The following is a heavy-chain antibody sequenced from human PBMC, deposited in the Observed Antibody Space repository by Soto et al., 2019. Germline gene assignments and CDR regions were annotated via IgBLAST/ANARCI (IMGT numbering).Heavy chain of an antibody. V-gene: IGHV3-21*06. CDR1: GFTFSSYT. CDR3: ARAEGGCSSTSCHSYGMDV. Sequence: GGSLRLSCAASGFTFSSYTMNWVRQAPGKGLEWVSSISSSSTYIYYADSVKGRFTISRDNAENSLYLQMDSLRAEDTALFYCARAEGGCSSTSCHSYGMDVWGQGTTVTVSS. D-gene: IGHD2-2*01. CDR2: ISSSSTYI. J-gene: IGHJ6*02.